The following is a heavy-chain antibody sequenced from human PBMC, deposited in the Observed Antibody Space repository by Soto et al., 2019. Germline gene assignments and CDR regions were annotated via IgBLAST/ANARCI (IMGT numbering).Heavy chain of an antibody. V-gene: IGHV5-10-1*01. CDR1: GYSFTSYW. CDR2: IDPSDSYT. D-gene: IGHD1-26*01. Sequence: LGESLKISCKGSGYSFTSYWISWVRQMPGKGLEWMGRIDPSDSYTNYSPSFQGHVTISADKSISTAYLQWSSLKASDTAMYYCASAEEPYYYYYGMDVWGQGTTVTVSS. CDR3: ASAEEPYYYYYGMDV. J-gene: IGHJ6*02.